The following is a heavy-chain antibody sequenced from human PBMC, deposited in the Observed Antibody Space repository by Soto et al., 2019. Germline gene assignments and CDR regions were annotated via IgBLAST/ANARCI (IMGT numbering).Heavy chain of an antibody. CDR2: IYHSGST. CDR3: ARVSGSYYYGMDV. J-gene: IGHJ6*02. D-gene: IGHD1-26*01. Sequence: QVQLQESGPGLVKPSGTLSLTCAVSGGSISSSNWWSWVRQPPGKGLEWIGEIYHSGSTNYNPSLKGRVTIAVDKSKNQFSLKLSSVTAADTAVYYCARVSGSYYYGMDVWGQGTTVTVSS. V-gene: IGHV4-4*02. CDR1: GGSISSSNW.